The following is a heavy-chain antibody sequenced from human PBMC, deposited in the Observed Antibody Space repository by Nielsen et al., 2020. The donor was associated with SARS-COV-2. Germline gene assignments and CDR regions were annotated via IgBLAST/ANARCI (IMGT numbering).Heavy chain of an antibody. CDR3: ARQPGIAAAGTMDV. Sequence: SGPTLVKPTQTLTLTCTFSGFSLSTSGTCVSWIRRPPGKALEWLARIDWDDDKYYSTSLKTRLTISKDTSKNQVALTMTNMDPVDTATYYRARQPGIAAAGTMDVWGQGTTVTVSS. J-gene: IGHJ6*02. CDR2: IDWDDDK. D-gene: IGHD6-13*01. V-gene: IGHV2-70*11. CDR1: GFSLSTSGTC.